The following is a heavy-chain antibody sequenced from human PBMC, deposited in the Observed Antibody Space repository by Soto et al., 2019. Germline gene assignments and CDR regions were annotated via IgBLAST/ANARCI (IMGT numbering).Heavy chain of an antibody. CDR2: IYPRDSDT. CDR1: GYTLTNYW. D-gene: IGHD2-2*02. CDR3: ARLYAAFDI. V-gene: IGHV5-51*01. Sequence: VESLKSSCDASGYTLTNYWIGWVRQMPGTGLEWMGIIYPRDSDTRYSPSFQDQVTMSVDKSIGTAYLQWSSLKASDTAMYYCARLYAAFDIWGQGTMVTVSS. J-gene: IGHJ3*02.